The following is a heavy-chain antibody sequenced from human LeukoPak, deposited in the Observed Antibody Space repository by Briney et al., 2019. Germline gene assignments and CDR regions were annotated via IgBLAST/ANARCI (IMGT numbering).Heavy chain of an antibody. V-gene: IGHV3-48*01. Sequence: GGSLRLSCAASGMTFSKYSMTWVRQAPGKGLEWVSFIDTSSATMYYTDSVKGRFTISRDNSKNTVYLQMSSLRAEDTAVYYCARVRVTGYSNFAYWGQGTLVTVSS. J-gene: IGHJ4*02. CDR2: IDTSSATM. CDR1: GMTFSKYS. D-gene: IGHD3-9*01. CDR3: ARVRVTGYSNFAY.